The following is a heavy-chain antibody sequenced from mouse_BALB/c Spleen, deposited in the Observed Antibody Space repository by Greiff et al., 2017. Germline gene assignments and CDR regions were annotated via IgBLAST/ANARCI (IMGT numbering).Heavy chain of an antibody. D-gene: IGHD2-2*01. CDR3: ARQRGYDWYFDV. CDR2: ISSGGSYT. J-gene: IGHJ1*01. V-gene: IGHV5-9-3*01. Sequence: EVQGVESGGGLVKPGGSLKLSCAASGFTFSSYAMSWVRQTPEKRLEWVATISSGGSYTYYPDSVKGRFTISRDNAKNTLYLQMSSLRSEDTAMYYCARQRGYDWYFDVWGAGTTVTVSS. CDR1: GFTFSSYA.